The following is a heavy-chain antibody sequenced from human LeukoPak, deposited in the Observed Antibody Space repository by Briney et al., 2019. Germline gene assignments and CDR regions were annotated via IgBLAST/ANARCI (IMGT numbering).Heavy chain of an antibody. D-gene: IGHD5-12*01. J-gene: IGHJ6*02. V-gene: IGHV1-69*04. CDR2: IIPILGIA. Sequence: ASVKVSCKASGGTFSSYAISWVRQAPGQGLEWMGRIIPILGIANYAQKFQGRVTITADKSTSTAYTELSSLRSEDTAVYYCASGYSGYETDYYGMDVWGQGTTVTVSS. CDR3: ASGYSGYETDYYGMDV. CDR1: GGTFSSYA.